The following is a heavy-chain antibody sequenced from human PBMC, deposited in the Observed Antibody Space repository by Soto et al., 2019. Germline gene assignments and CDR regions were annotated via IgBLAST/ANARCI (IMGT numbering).Heavy chain of an antibody. CDR2: IIPILGIA. Sequence: QVQLVQSGAEVKKPGSSVKVSCKASGGTFSSYTISWVRQAPGQGLEWMGRIIPILGIANYAQKFQGRVTITAEKSTSTAYMELSSLRSEDTAVYYCARQTTVTTHWFDPWGQGTLVTVSS. CDR1: GGTFSSYT. V-gene: IGHV1-69*02. J-gene: IGHJ5*02. CDR3: ARQTTVTTHWFDP. D-gene: IGHD4-4*01.